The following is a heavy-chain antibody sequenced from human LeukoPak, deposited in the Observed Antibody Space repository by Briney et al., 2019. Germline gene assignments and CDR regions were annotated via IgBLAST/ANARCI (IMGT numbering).Heavy chain of an antibody. V-gene: IGHV5-51*01. Sequence: GESLKISCQGSGYSFTNYWIGWVRQMPGKGLELMGIIYPGDSDTRYSPSFQGQVTISADKSISTAYLQWSSLKASDTAIYYCARGSGREQVVRFDFWGQGALVTVSS. J-gene: IGHJ4*02. CDR3: ARGSGREQVVRFDF. CDR1: GYSFTNYW. D-gene: IGHD6-6*01. CDR2: IYPGDSDT.